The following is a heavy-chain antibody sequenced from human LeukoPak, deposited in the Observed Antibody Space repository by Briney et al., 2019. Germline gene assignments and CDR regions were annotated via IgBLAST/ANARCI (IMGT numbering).Heavy chain of an antibody. Sequence: PGGSLRLSCAASGFTFSSYWMHWVRQAPGKGLVWVSRINGDGSSTSYADSVKGRFTISRDTSKNTLSLQMNSLRAEDTAVYYCASLSLGHYWGQGTLVTVSS. D-gene: IGHD6-6*01. J-gene: IGHJ4*02. V-gene: IGHV3-74*01. CDR2: INGDGSST. CDR3: ASLSLGHY. CDR1: GFTFSSYW.